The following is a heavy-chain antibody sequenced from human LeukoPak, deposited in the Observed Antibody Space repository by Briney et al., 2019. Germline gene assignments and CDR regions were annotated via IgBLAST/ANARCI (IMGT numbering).Heavy chain of an antibody. CDR3: ARDLGEIVATIGYSYGYFDY. Sequence: SETLSLTCTVSGGSISSYYWSWLRQPPGKGLEWVGYIYYSGSTNYNPSLKSRVTISVDTSKNQFSLKLSSVTAADTAVYYCARDLGEIVATIGYSYGYFDYWGQGTLVTVSS. V-gene: IGHV4-59*12. CDR1: GGSISSYY. D-gene: IGHD5-18*01. J-gene: IGHJ4*02. CDR2: IYYSGST.